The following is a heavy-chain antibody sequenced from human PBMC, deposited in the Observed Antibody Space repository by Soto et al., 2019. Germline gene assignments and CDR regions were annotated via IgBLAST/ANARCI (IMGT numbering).Heavy chain of an antibody. V-gene: IGHV3-30*14. CDR2: ISPAGTNQ. CDR3: ARENSRISPRLFQH. CDR1: GCIFSDYA. D-gene: IGHD3-10*01. J-gene: IGHJ1*01. Sequence: GSLVLACLASGCIFSDYAMHWARQAPGKGLEWVALISPAGTNQYYADSAKVRFTISRDNSKNTLYLQMNSLRPEDTGLYYCARENSRISPRLFQHWGHGTLVTVYS.